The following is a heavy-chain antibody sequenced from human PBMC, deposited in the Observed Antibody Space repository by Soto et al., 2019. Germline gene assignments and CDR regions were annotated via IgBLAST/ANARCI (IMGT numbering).Heavy chain of an antibody. CDR1: GYTFISYD. CDR3: AITRIFMFGGFMAFHI. CDR2: MNPNSGNT. J-gene: IGHJ3*02. Sequence: EASVKVSCKASGYTFISYDINWVRQATGQGPEWMGWMNPNSGNTGYAQKFQGRVTMTRNTSISTAYMELSSLRSEDTAVYYCAITRIFMFGGFMAFHIWGQGTIVTASS. V-gene: IGHV1-8*01. D-gene: IGHD3-16*01.